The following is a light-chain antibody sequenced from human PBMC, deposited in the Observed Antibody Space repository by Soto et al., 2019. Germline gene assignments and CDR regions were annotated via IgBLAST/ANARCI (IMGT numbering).Light chain of an antibody. Sequence: EIVLTQSPGTLSLSPGERATLSCRASQSLTNNYFAWYQQKLGQAPRVLIYGASTRATGIPARFTGSGSGTEFILTITSLQSEDFAVYHCLQRSIGLTFGPGTKVDIK. CDR2: GAS. CDR1: QSLTNNY. V-gene: IGKV3D-20*02. CDR3: LQRSIGLT. J-gene: IGKJ3*01.